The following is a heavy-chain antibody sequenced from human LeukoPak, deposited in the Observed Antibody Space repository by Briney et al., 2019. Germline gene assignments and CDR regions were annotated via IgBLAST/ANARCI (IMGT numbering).Heavy chain of an antibody. Sequence: GASVKVSCKASRYTFTGYYMHWVRQAPGQGLEWMGWINPNSGGTNYAQKFQGRVTMTRDTSISTAYMELSRLRSDDTAVYYCARDFNNYGDYADGYFDYWGQGTLVTVSS. CDR1: RYTFTGYY. J-gene: IGHJ4*02. D-gene: IGHD4-17*01. V-gene: IGHV1-2*02. CDR3: ARDFNNYGDYADGYFDY. CDR2: INPNSGGT.